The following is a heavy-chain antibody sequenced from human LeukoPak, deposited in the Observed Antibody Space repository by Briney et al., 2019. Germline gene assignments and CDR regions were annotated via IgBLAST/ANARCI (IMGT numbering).Heavy chain of an antibody. CDR2: INHSGST. D-gene: IGHD3-22*01. CDR3: ARGLDNYYDSSGYQRGFDY. CDR1: GGSFSGYY. Sequence: PSETLSLTCAVYGGSFSGYYWSWIRQPPGKGLEWIGEINHSGSTNYNPSLKSRVTISVDTSKNQFSLKLSSVTAADTAVYYCARGLDNYYDSSGYQRGFDYWGQGTLVTVSS. V-gene: IGHV4-34*01. J-gene: IGHJ4*02.